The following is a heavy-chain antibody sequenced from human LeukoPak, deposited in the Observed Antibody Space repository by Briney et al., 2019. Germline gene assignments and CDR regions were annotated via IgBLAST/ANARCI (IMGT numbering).Heavy chain of an antibody. CDR1: GGSISSGSYY. CDR3: ARGGPTGDYYYYYMDV. Sequence: PSQTLSLTCTVSGGSISSGSYYWSWIRQPAGKGLEWIGRIYTSGSTNYNPSLKSRVTISVDTSKNQFSLKLSSVTAADTAVYYCARGGPTGDYYYYYMDVWGKGTTVTVSS. D-gene: IGHD3-10*01. J-gene: IGHJ6*03. V-gene: IGHV4-61*02. CDR2: IYTSGST.